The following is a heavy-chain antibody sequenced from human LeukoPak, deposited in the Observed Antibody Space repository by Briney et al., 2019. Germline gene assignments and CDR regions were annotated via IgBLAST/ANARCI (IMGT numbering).Heavy chain of an antibody. CDR2: ISSSGSTI. J-gene: IGHJ4*02. V-gene: IGHV3-48*03. Sequence: GGSLRLSCAASGFTFSSYEMNWVRQAPGKGLEWVSYISSSGSTIYYADSAKGRFTISRDNAKNSLYLQMNSLRAEDTAVYYCAREDSSSWSFSLDYWGQGTLVTVSS. CDR3: AREDSSSWSFSLDY. D-gene: IGHD6-13*01. CDR1: GFTFSSYE.